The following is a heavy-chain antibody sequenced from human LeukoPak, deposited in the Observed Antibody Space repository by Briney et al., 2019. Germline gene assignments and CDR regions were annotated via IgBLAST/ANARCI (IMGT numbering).Heavy chain of an antibody. D-gene: IGHD3-9*01. Sequence: SETLSLTCAVYGGSFSGYYWSWIRQPPGKGLEWIGEINHSGSTNYNPSLKSRVTISVDTSKNQFSLKLSSVTAADTAVYYCAQTTYYDILTGYRYDYWGQGTLVTVSS. V-gene: IGHV4-34*01. J-gene: IGHJ4*02. CDR1: GGSFSGYY. CDR3: AQTTYYDILTGYRYDY. CDR2: INHSGST.